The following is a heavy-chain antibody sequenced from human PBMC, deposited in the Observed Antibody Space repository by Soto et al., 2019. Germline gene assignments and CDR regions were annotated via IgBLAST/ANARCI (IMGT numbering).Heavy chain of an antibody. D-gene: IGHD2-2*01. V-gene: IGHV1-69*01. CDR1: GGTFSSHA. CDR3: ARGGESVPAASPLGYYHNGMGV. Sequence: QVQLVQSGAEVKKPGSSVKVACKASGGTFSSHAINWVRQAPGQGLEWMGGTNPIFGTPNYAQNFQGRVTITADESTSTAYMELSSLRSDDTAVYYCARGGESVPAASPLGYYHNGMGVWGQGTTVTVSS. J-gene: IGHJ6*02. CDR2: TNPIFGTP.